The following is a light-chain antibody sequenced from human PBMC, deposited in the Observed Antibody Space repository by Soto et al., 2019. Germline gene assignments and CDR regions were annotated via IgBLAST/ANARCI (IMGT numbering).Light chain of an antibody. V-gene: IGLV2-14*01. CDR3: SSYTSTNNVV. J-gene: IGLJ2*01. Sequence: QSALTQPASVSGSPGQSITISCTGTSSDVGGYNYVSWYQQHPGKAPKLVIYEVTKRSSGVSNRFSGSKSGNTASLTISGLQAEHETDYYCSSYTSTNNVVFGGGTKVT. CDR1: SSDVGGYNY. CDR2: EVT.